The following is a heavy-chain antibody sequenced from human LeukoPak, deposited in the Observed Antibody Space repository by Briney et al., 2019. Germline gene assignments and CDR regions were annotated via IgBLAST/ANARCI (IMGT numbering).Heavy chain of an antibody. J-gene: IGHJ6*02. CDR3: ARSYYDFWSGGMDV. D-gene: IGHD3-3*01. CDR1: GFTFSSYS. V-gene: IGHV3-21*01. CDR2: ISSSSSYI. Sequence: GGSLRLSCAASGFTFSSYSMNWVRQAPGKGLEWVSSISSSSSYIYYADSVQGRFTISRDNAKNSLYLQMNSLRAEDTAVYYCARSYYDFWSGGMDVWGQGTTVTVSS.